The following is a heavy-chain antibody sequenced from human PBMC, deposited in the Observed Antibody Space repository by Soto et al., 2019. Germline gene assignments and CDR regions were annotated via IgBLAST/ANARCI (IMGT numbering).Heavy chain of an antibody. J-gene: IGHJ5*02. CDR2: ISGSGGST. D-gene: IGHD3-10*01. Sequence: QAGGSLRLSCAASGFTFSSYAMSWVRQAPGKGLEWVSAISGSGGSTYYADSVKGRFTISRDNSKNTLYLQMNSLRAEDTAVYYCAKAPKWFGEGYNWFDPWGQGTLVTVSS. V-gene: IGHV3-23*01. CDR1: GFTFSSYA. CDR3: AKAPKWFGEGYNWFDP.